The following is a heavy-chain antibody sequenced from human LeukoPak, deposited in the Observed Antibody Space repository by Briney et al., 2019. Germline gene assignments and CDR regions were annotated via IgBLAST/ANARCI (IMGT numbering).Heavy chain of an antibody. V-gene: IGHV3-74*01. Sequence: PGGSLRLSCAASGFTFSNYWMHWVRQAPGKGLVWVSRINSDGINTSYADSVKGRFTIPRDNAKNTLNLQMNSLRAEDTAVYYCASPRDDFWSGYHYIDVWGKGTRSPSP. J-gene: IGHJ6*03. CDR2: INSDGINT. D-gene: IGHD3-3*01. CDR1: GFTFSNYW. CDR3: ASPRDDFWSGYHYIDV.